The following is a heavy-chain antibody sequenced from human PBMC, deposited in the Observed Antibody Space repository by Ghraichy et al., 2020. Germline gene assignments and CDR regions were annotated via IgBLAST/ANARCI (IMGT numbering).Heavy chain of an antibody. CDR2: IKQDGSEK. J-gene: IGHJ1*01. CDR3: ARGAQGWFAEYFQH. CDR1: GFTFSSYW. V-gene: IGHV3-7*03. D-gene: IGHD2-15*01. Sequence: GGSLRLSCAASGFTFSSYWMSWVRQAPGKGLEWVANIKQDGSEKYYVDSVKGRFTISRDNAKNSLYLQMNSLRAEDTAVYYCARGAQGWFAEYFQHWGQGTLVTVSS.